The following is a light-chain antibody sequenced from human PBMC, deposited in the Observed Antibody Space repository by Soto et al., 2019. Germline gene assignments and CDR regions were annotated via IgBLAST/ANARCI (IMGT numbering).Light chain of an antibody. J-gene: IGKJ4*01. Sequence: IFLTQSPGSLSLSSGDRATLSCRASQTVRSSYLAWYQQRPGQAPKLLIYGAFNRAIGIPDRFSGSESGRDYNPTISRLDPEDSAVYYCQQYGDSITFGGGTKVEIK. CDR2: GAF. CDR1: QTVRSSY. CDR3: QQYGDSIT. V-gene: IGKV3-20*01.